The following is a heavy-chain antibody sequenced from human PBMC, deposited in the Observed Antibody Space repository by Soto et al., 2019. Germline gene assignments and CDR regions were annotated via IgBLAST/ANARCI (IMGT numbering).Heavy chain of an antibody. CDR1: GFTFSSYS. CDR2: ISSSSSYI. J-gene: IGHJ4*02. D-gene: IGHD6-25*01. Sequence: GGSLRLSCAASGFTFSSYSMNWVRQAPGKGLEWVSSISSSSSYIYYADSVKGRFTNSGDNAKNSLYLQMNSLRADDTAVYYCARDHSGDPDYWGQGTLVTVSS. CDR3: ARDHSGDPDY. V-gene: IGHV3-21*06.